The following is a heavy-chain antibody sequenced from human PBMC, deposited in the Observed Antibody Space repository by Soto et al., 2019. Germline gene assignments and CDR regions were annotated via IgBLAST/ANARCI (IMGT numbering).Heavy chain of an antibody. CDR2: ISSSTSYI. Sequence: KTAGSLSLSCAASGFTFSSYCRNWVRQPAGKGLEWVTSISSSTSYIYYAHSVKGRFTNSRDNAKNSLYLQMNSLRAADTAVYYCARFPTAFDYWGQGTLVTVSS. J-gene: IGHJ4*02. V-gene: IGHV3-21*01. CDR1: GFTFSSYC. CDR3: ARFPTAFDY.